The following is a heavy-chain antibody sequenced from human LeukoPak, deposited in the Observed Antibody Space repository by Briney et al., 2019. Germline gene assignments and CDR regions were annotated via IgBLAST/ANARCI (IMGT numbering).Heavy chain of an antibody. CDR2: INGGGGGGT. CDR1: GFTFSNYA. J-gene: IGHJ6*02. D-gene: IGHD5-18*01. CDR3: AKESGYSYGYTYQYYGLDV. V-gene: IGHV3-23*01. Sequence: GGSLRLSCAASGFTFSNYAMSWVRQAPGKGLEWVSGINGGGGGGTFHADSVRGRFTISRDNSKNTLNLQMNSLRADDTAVYYCAKESGYSYGYTYQYYGLDVWGQGTTVAVSS.